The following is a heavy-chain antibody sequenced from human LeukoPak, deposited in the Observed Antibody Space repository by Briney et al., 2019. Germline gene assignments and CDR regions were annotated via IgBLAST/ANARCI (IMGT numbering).Heavy chain of an antibody. CDR3: AREQLPLNSQLWFDY. CDR1: GGTSSSYA. Sequence: ASVKVSCKASGGTSSSYAISWVRQAPGQGLEWMGRIIPILGIANYAQKFQGRVTITADKSTSTAYMELSSLRSEDTAVYYCAREQLPLNSQLWFDYWGQGTLVTVSS. D-gene: IGHD5-18*01. CDR2: IIPILGIA. J-gene: IGHJ4*02. V-gene: IGHV1-69*04.